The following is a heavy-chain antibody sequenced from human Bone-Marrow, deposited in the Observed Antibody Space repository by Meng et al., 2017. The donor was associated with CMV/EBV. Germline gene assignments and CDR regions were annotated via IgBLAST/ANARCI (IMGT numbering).Heavy chain of an antibody. J-gene: IGHJ4*02. CDR2: IYSGGST. CDR1: GFTVSSNY. Sequence: GESLKISCAASGFTVSSNYMSWVRQAPGKGLEWVSVIYSGGSTYYADSVKGRFTISRDNSKNTLYLQMNSLRAEDTAVYYCAKLSGSYYSATQEFNYWGQGTLVPVSS. CDR3: AKLSGSYYSATQEFNY. V-gene: IGHV3-53*01. D-gene: IGHD1-26*01.